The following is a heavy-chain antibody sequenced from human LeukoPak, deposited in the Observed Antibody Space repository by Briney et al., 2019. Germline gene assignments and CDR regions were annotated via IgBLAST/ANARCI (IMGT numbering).Heavy chain of an antibody. Sequence: GGSLSLSCAASGFTVSSNFMSWVRQAPGKGLEWVSVIYDGGTTNYADSVKGRFTISRDNSKNTLYLQMNSLRVEDTAVYFCARDGYGYNYMDVWGKGTTVTVSS. CDR3: ARDGYGYNYMDV. CDR1: GFTVSSNF. J-gene: IGHJ6*03. D-gene: IGHD1-1*01. V-gene: IGHV3-53*01. CDR2: IYDGGTT.